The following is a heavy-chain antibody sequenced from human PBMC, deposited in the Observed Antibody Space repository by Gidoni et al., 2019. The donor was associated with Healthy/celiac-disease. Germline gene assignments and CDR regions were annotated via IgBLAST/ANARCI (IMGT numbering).Heavy chain of an antibody. J-gene: IGHJ2*01. D-gene: IGHD3-22*01. CDR1: AGTFSSYA. Sequence: QVQPVQSGAEVTKPGSSVQVSCKASAGTFSSYAISWVRQAPGQGLEWMGGIIPIFGTANYAQKFQGRVTMTADESTSTAYMELSSLRSEDTAVYYCAREGAYYYDSSGYYPWWYFDLWGRGTLVTVSS. CDR2: IIPIFGTA. V-gene: IGHV1-69*01. CDR3: AREGAYYYDSSGYYPWWYFDL.